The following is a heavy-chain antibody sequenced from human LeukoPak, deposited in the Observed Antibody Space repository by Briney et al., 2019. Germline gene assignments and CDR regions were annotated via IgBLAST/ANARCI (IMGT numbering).Heavy chain of an antibody. D-gene: IGHD6-19*01. CDR2: ISAYNGNT. J-gene: IGHJ4*02. CDR1: GYTFTSYG. Sequence: ASVKVSCKASGYTFTSYGISWVRQAPGQGLEWMGWISAYNGNTNYAQKLQGRVTMTTDTSTSTAYMELRSLRSDDTAVYYCAREYSSGWFKISGGYWGQGTLVTVSS. CDR3: AREYSSGWFKISGGY. V-gene: IGHV1-18*01.